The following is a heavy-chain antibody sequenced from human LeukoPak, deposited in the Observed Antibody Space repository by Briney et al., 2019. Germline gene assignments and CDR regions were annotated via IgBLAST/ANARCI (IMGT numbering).Heavy chain of an antibody. V-gene: IGHV4-59*01. J-gene: IGHJ3*02. CDR3: ARGVYYDSSGYYLGSYDAFDI. Sequence: SETLSLTCTVSGGSISSYYWSWIRQPPGKGLEWIGYIYYSGSTNYNPSLKSRVTISVDTSNNQFSLKLSSVTAADTAVYYCARGVYYDSSGYYLGSYDAFDIWGQGTMVTVSS. D-gene: IGHD3-22*01. CDR2: IYYSGST. CDR1: GGSISSYY.